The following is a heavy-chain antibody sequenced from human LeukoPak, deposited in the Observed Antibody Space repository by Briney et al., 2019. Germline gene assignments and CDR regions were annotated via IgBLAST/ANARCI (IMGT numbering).Heavy chain of an antibody. V-gene: IGHV1-46*01. D-gene: IGHD5-18*01. Sequence: GASVKVSCKASGYTFTNYFIHWVRQAPGQGLEWMGIIDPSGGGTTYAQKFQGRVTMTRDTSTSTVYMDLSSLRSGDTAVYYCARGGAQLWSSSDDYWGQGTLVTVSS. CDR1: GYTFTNYF. CDR3: ARGGAQLWSSSDDY. J-gene: IGHJ4*02. CDR2: IDPSGGGT.